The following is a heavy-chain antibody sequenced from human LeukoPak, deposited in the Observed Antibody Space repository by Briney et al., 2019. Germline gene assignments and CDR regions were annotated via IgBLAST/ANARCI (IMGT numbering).Heavy chain of an antibody. Sequence: PSETLSLTCAVYGGSFSGYYWMHWVRQAPGKVLVWVSRINSDGSSTSYADSVKGRFTISRDNAKNTLYLQMNSLRAEDTAVYYCARAGRDSSGYAFDYWGQGTLVTVSS. CDR1: GGSFSGYYW. CDR3: ARAGRDSSGYAFDY. CDR2: INSDGSST. D-gene: IGHD3-22*01. J-gene: IGHJ4*02. V-gene: IGHV3-74*01.